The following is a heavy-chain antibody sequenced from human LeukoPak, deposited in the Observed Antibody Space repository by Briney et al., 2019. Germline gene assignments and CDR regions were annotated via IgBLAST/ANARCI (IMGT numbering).Heavy chain of an antibody. Sequence: GGSLRLSCAASGFTFSSYAMHWVRQAPGKGLEWVAVISYDGSNKYYADFVKGRFTISRDNSKNTLYLQMNSLRAEDTAVYYCAREDSNSPFFDYWGQGTLVTVSS. D-gene: IGHD4-11*01. J-gene: IGHJ4*02. CDR3: AREDSNSPFFDY. V-gene: IGHV3-30-3*01. CDR1: GFTFSSYA. CDR2: ISYDGSNK.